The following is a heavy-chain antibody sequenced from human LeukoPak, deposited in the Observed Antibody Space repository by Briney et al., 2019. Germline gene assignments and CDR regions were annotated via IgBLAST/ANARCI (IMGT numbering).Heavy chain of an antibody. J-gene: IGHJ5*02. Sequence: ASVKVSCKPSVYTFTVYYMHWVRQAPGQGGEWMGWINPNSGDTNYTQKFQGRVTMTRDTSISTAYMELSRLRSDDTAVYYCAKPRFGYCSSTNCYSWFDPWGQGTLVTVSS. CDR3: AKPRFGYCSSTNCYSWFDP. CDR1: VYTFTVYY. D-gene: IGHD2-2*03. V-gene: IGHV1-2*02. CDR2: INPNSGDT.